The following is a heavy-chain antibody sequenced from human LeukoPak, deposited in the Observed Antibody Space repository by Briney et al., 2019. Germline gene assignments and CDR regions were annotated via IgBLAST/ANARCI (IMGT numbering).Heavy chain of an antibody. V-gene: IGHV4-59*12. D-gene: IGHD3-22*01. CDR1: GGSINNYY. J-gene: IGHJ3*01. Sequence: HPSETLSLTCTISGGSINNYYWSWIRQPPGKGLEWIGYIYYGGSTNYNPSLKSRLTISVDTSKNQISLKLNSVTASDTAVYYYARDPAYYYDTTAYAFDLWGQGTMVTVSS. CDR2: IYYGGST. CDR3: ARDPAYYYDTTAYAFDL.